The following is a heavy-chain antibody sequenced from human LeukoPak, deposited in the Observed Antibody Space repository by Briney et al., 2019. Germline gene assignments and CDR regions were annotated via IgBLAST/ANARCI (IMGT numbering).Heavy chain of an antibody. Sequence: GGSLRLSCAASGFTFSNAWMSWVRRAPGNGLEWVDRIKSKTDGGTTDYVAPVKGRFTISRDDSKNTLYLQMNSLKTEDTAVYYCTTGGPISGFDYWGQGTLVTVSS. J-gene: IGHJ4*02. CDR3: TTGGPISGFDY. V-gene: IGHV3-15*01. CDR2: IKSKTDGGTT. CDR1: GFTFSNAW. D-gene: IGHD3-3*01.